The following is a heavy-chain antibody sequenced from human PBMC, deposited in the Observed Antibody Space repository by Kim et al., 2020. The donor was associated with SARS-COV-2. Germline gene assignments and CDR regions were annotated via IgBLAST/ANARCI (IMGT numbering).Heavy chain of an antibody. CDR2: IIPILGIA. D-gene: IGHD6-19*01. J-gene: IGHJ6*02. CDR1: GGTFSSYA. CDR3: ASSHSSGWYTPMDV. Sequence: SVKVSCKASGGTFSSYAISWVRQAPGQGLEWMGRIIPILGIANYAQKFQGRVTITADKSTSTACMELSSLRSEDTAVYYCASSHSSGWYTPMDVWGQGTTVTVSS. V-gene: IGHV1-69*04.